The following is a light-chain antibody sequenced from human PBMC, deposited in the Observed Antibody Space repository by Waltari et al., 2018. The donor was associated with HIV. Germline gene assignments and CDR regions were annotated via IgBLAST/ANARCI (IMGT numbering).Light chain of an antibody. Sequence: EIVLTQSPGTLSLSPGESATLSCRASQTVSNYLMWYQQKPGQAPRLLIYGASNRATGIPARFSGSGSGTDFTLTISSLEPEDFAFYYCQQRGDWPLTFGGGTKVEIK. V-gene: IGKV3-11*01. CDR2: GAS. CDR1: QTVSNY. CDR3: QQRGDWPLT. J-gene: IGKJ4*01.